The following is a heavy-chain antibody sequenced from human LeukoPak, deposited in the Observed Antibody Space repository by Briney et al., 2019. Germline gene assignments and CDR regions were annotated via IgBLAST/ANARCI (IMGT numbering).Heavy chain of an antibody. CDR1: GFTFSSYG. D-gene: IGHD5-24*01. CDR3: AKRDGYNSGPFDY. V-gene: IGHV3-30*02. Sequence: GGTLRLSCAASGFTFSSYGMHWVRRAPGKGLEWVAFIQSDGSDQYYADSVKGRLSISRDNSKNTLYLQMNSLRTEDTAVYYCAKRDGYNSGPFDYWGQGTLVTVSS. J-gene: IGHJ4*02. CDR2: IQSDGSDQ.